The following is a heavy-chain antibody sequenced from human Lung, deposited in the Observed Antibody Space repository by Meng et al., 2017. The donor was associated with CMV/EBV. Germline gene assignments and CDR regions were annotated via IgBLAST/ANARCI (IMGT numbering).Heavy chain of an antibody. CDR3: ARGPGPITIPGSDGCDI. CDR2: IYDSGST. Sequence: LXCTVSGGSISGSGYFWSWIRQHPEKGLEWIGFIYDSGSTDYNPSLKSRLTISVDTSKNQFSLKLTSVTAADTAVYYCARGPGPITIPGSDGCDIGXQGTXVTVSS. D-gene: IGHD3-3*01. CDR1: GGSISGSGYF. V-gene: IGHV4-31*03. J-gene: IGHJ3*02.